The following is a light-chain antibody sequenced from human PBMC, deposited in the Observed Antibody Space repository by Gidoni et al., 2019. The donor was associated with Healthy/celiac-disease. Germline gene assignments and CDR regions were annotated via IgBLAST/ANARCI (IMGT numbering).Light chain of an antibody. V-gene: IGLV3-1*01. Sequence: SYELTQPPSVSVSPGQTASITCSGDKLGANYACWYQQKPGQSPVLVIYQDSKRPSGIPARFSGSNSGNTATLTIVGTQAMDEADYYCQAWDSSTVVFGGGTKLTVL. J-gene: IGLJ2*01. CDR2: QDS. CDR1: KLGANY. CDR3: QAWDSSTVV.